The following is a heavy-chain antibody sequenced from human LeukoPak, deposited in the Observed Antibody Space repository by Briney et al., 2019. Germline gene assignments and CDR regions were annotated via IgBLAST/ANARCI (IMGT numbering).Heavy chain of an antibody. D-gene: IGHD3-10*01. CDR1: GGSTSSYY. J-gene: IGHJ5*02. Sequence: SGSLSLTCTVSGGSTSSYYRSWIRHPPRKGLEWIGEINHSGGTNNNPSLKSRVTLSIDTTKRQFSMNMSSVTAADTAVYYCARRHGYYYGSGSSNTWFDPWGEGTLVTVSS. V-gene: IGHV4-34*01. CDR2: INHSGGT. CDR3: ARRHGYYYGSGSSNTWFDP.